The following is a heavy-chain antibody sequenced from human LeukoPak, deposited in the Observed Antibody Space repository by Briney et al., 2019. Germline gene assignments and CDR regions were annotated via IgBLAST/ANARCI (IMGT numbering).Heavy chain of an antibody. J-gene: IGHJ4*02. CDR3: ASGYYSGWYIPYY. V-gene: IGHV3-7*01. CDR1: GFTFSTSW. D-gene: IGHD6-19*01. Sequence: PAGSLRLSCAASGFTFSTSWMIWVRQPPGKGLEWVANIKEDGSEKYYVDSVKGRFTISRDNAKNSLYLQMNSLRAEDTAVYYCASGYYSGWYIPYYWGQGTLVTVSS. CDR2: IKEDGSEK.